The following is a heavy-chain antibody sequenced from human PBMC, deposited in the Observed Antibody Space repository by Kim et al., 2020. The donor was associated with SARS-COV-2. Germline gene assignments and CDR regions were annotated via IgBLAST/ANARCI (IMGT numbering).Heavy chain of an antibody. V-gene: IGHV4-34*01. J-gene: IGHJ3*02. D-gene: IGHD3-22*01. Sequence: RVTISVDTSKNQFSLKLSSVTAADTAVYYCARRRTYYYDSSGYPLGAFDIWGQGTMVTVSS. CDR3: ARRRTYYYDSSGYPLGAFDI.